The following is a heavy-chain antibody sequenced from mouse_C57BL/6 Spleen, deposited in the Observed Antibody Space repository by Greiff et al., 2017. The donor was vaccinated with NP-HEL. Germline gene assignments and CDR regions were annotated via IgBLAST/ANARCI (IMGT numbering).Heavy chain of an antibody. V-gene: IGHV3-6*01. CDR3: ARDTAYDYSFAY. Sequence: EVQLVESGPGLVKPSQSLSLTCSVTGYSITSGYYWNWIRQFPGNKLEWMGYISYDGSNNYNPSLKNRISITRDTSKNQFFLKLNSVTTEDTATYYCARDTAYDYSFAYWGQGTLVTVSA. J-gene: IGHJ3*01. D-gene: IGHD2-4*01. CDR2: ISYDGSN. CDR1: GYSITSGYY.